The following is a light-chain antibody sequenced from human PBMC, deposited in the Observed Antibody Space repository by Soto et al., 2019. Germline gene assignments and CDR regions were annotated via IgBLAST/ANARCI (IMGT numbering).Light chain of an antibody. CDR3: QQSYSTLLT. Sequence: DIQMTQYPSSLSASVGDRVTITCRASQSISSYLNWYQQKPGKAPKLLIYAASSLQSGVPSRFSGSGSGTDFTLTISSLQPEDFVTYYCQQSYSTLLTFGGGTKVEIK. V-gene: IGKV1-39*01. CDR1: QSISSY. J-gene: IGKJ4*01. CDR2: AAS.